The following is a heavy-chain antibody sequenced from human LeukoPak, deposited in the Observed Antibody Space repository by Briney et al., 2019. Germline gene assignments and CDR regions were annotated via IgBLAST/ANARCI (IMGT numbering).Heavy chain of an antibody. CDR2: IYSGGST. D-gene: IGHD6-13*01. CDR1: GFTVSSNY. CDR3: ARGGSSSWPFDY. J-gene: IGHJ4*02. V-gene: IGHV3-66*02. Sequence: PGGSLRLSSAASGFTVSSNYMSWVRQAPGKGLEWVSVIYSGGSTYYADSVKGRFTISRDNSKNTLYLQMNSLRAEDTAVYYCARGGSSSWPFDYWGQGTLVTVSS.